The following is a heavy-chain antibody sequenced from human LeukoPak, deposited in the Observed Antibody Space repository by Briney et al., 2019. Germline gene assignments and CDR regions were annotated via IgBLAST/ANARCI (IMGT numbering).Heavy chain of an antibody. CDR1: GFTVSSNS. CDR3: ARLGQWLIPPTYYYYYMDA. CDR2: IYSDNT. D-gene: IGHD6-19*01. Sequence: GGSLRLSCTVSGFTVSSNSMSWVRQAPGKGLEWVSFIYSDNTHYSDSVKGRFTISRDNSKNTLYLQMNSLRAEDTAMYYCARLGQWLIPPTYYYYYMDAWGKGTTVTVSS. V-gene: IGHV3-53*01. J-gene: IGHJ6*03.